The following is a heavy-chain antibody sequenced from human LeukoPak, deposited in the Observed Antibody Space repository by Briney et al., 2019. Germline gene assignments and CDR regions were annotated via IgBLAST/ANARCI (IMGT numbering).Heavy chain of an antibody. CDR2: IYSGGST. V-gene: IGHV3-53*01. CDR3: NYDFWSGNDY. D-gene: IGHD3-3*01. Sequence: PGGSLRLSCAASGFTVSSNYMSWVRQAPGKGLEWVSVIYSGGSTYYADSVKGRFTISRDSSKNTLYLQMNSLRAEDTAVYYCNYDFWSGNDYWGQGTLVTVSS. J-gene: IGHJ4*02. CDR1: GFTVSSNY.